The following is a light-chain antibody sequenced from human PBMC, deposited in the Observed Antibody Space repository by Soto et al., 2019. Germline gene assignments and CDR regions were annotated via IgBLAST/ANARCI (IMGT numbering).Light chain of an antibody. Sequence: QVPLKLAPSASGSCGQSCTISCTGTISYVGGYNYVSWYQQHPGKAPKLMIYEVSRRPAGVPDRASGSTSGNTASRTVSGLQAEDEADYYCRSYAGSNNSVFGTGTKVTVL. CDR1: ISYVGGYNY. V-gene: IGLV2-8*01. CDR3: RSYAGSNNSV. CDR2: EVS. J-gene: IGLJ1*01.